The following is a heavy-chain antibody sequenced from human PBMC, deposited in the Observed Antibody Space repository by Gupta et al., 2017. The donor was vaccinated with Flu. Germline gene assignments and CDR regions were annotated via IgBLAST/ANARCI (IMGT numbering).Heavy chain of an antibody. Sequence: YDMGLVRQGSGKGLEWVSGISGSGRNTHYADSVKGRFTLSRDYSKNTLYLQMNSLRAEDTAVYYCAKSESQWLASDAFHIWGQGTMGTASS. CDR1: YD. CDR3: AKSESQWLASDAFHI. D-gene: IGHD6-19*01. CDR2: ISGSGRNT. J-gene: IGHJ3*02. V-gene: IGHV3-23*01.